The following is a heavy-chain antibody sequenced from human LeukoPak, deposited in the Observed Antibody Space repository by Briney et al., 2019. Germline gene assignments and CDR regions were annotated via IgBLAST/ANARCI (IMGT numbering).Heavy chain of an antibody. D-gene: IGHD1-1*01. CDR1: GGSISSGGYY. CDR2: IYYSGST. V-gene: IGHV4-31*03. CDR3: ARVNDNWNDNDAFDI. J-gene: IGHJ3*02. Sequence: KPSQTLSLTCTVSGGSISSGGYYWNWIRQHPGKGLEWIGYIYYSGSTNYNPSLKSRVTISVDTSKNQFSLKLSSVTAADTAVYYCARVNDNWNDNDAFDIWGQGTMVTVSS.